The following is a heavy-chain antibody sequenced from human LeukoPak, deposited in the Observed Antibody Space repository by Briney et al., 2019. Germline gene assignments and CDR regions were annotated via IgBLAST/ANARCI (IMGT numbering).Heavy chain of an antibody. CDR1: GYTFTSYG. CDR2: ISAYNSNT. Sequence: ASVKVSCKASGYTFTSYGISWVRQAPGQELEWMGWISAYNSNTNYAQKLQGRVTMTTDTSTSTAYMELRSLRSDDTAVYYCARSRVDCSSTSCYRDYYYMDVWGKGTTVTVSS. D-gene: IGHD2-2*01. J-gene: IGHJ6*03. V-gene: IGHV1-18*01. CDR3: ARSRVDCSSTSCYRDYYYMDV.